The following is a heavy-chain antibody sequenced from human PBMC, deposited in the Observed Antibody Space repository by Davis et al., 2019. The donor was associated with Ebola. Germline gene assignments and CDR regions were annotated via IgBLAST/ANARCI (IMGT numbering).Heavy chain of an antibody. D-gene: IGHD4-11*01. J-gene: IGHJ6*04. CDR1: GYRFTDYW. Sequence: GESLKISCKGSGYRFTDYWIGWVRQMPGKGLEWMGIIYPGDSDTRYSPSFQGQVTISADKSISTAYLQWSGLKASDTAMYYCARQGPVTSDGYSYYAMDVWGTGTTVTVSS. CDR2: IYPGDSDT. CDR3: ARQGPVTSDGYSYYAMDV. V-gene: IGHV5-51*01.